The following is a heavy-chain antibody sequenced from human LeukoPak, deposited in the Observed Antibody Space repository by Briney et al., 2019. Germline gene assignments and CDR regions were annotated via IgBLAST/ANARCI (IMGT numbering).Heavy chain of an antibody. V-gene: IGHV3-33*01. CDR1: VITFSTYG. CDR2: IWYDGSNE. CDR3: ARDTIDYCSSSTCHRLGY. D-gene: IGHD2-2*01. J-gene: IGHJ4*02. Sequence: GGSLRLSCAASVITFSTYGMHWVRQAPGKGLEWVAVIWYDGSNEYYADSVKGRFTISRDNPKNTLYLQMNNLRAEDTAVYFCARDTIDYCSSSTCHRLGYWGQGTLVTVSS.